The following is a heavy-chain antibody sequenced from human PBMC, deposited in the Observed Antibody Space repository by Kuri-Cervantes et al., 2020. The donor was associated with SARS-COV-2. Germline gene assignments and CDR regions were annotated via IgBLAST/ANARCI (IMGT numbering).Heavy chain of an antibody. CDR3: ARVLAVAGLDY. CDR1: GFTFSSYG. V-gene: IGHV3-48*02. Sequence: GESLKISCAASGFTFSSYGMHWVRQAPGKGLEWLSHISSGSDTIYYADSVRGRFTISRDNAKNALYLQMSSLRDEDTAVYYCARVLAVAGLDYWGQGTLVTVSS. J-gene: IGHJ4*02. D-gene: IGHD6-19*01. CDR2: ISSGSDTI.